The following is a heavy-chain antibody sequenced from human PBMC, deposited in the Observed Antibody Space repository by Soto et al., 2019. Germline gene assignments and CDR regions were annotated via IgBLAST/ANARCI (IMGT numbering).Heavy chain of an antibody. J-gene: IGHJ5*02. CDR2: IYYSGST. CDR3: ARLVGSTGDWYDGWFGP. CDR1: GGSISSYY. V-gene: IGHV4-59*05. Sequence: PSETLSLTCTVSGGSISSYYWSWIRQPPGKGLEWIGSIYYSGSTYYNPSLKSRVTISVDTSKHQFSLKLSSVTAADTAVYYCARLVGSTGDWYDGWFGPWGKGTLVTGSS. D-gene: IGHD2-21*02.